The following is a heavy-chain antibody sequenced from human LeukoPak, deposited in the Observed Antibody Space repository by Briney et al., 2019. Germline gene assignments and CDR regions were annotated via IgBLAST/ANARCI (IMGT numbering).Heavy chain of an antibody. Sequence: SETLSLTCAVYGVSFSGYYWSWVRQPPGKGREWGGEINHSGSTNYNTSLKSGVTISVDTSKNQFSLKQSSVPAADTAVYFCARGPYSYDSSGAFDIWGQGTMVTVSS. CDR2: INHSGST. V-gene: IGHV4-34*01. J-gene: IGHJ3*02. D-gene: IGHD3-22*01. CDR1: GVSFSGYY. CDR3: ARGPYSYDSSGAFDI.